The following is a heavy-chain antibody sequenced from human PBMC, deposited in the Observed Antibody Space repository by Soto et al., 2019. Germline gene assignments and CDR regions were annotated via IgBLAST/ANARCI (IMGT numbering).Heavy chain of an antibody. D-gene: IGHD3-22*01. CDR1: GFTFSSYG. Sequence: GGSLRLSCAASGFTFSSYGMHWVRQAPGKGLEWVAVISYDGSNKYYADSVKGRFTISRDNSKNTLYLQMSSLRAEDTAVYYCAKVATTVYYDSSGQNSDYWGQGTLVTVSS. J-gene: IGHJ4*02. CDR2: ISYDGSNK. V-gene: IGHV3-30*18. CDR3: AKVATTVYYDSSGQNSDY.